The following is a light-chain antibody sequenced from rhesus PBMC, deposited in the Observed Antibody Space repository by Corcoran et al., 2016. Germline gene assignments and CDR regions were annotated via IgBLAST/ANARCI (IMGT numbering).Light chain of an antibody. CDR2: VVS. Sequence: DIVMTQTPFSLPVTPGEPASISCRSSQSLLDSEDGNTYLDWYLQKPGQSPQLLIYVVSNRADGVPDRCSGSWSDIDFTLKISRVEAEDVGIYYCMQGIEFPPLTFGQGTKVEIK. V-gene: IGKV2-104*02. CDR3: MQGIEFPPLT. J-gene: IGKJ1*01. CDR1: QSLLDSEDGNTY.